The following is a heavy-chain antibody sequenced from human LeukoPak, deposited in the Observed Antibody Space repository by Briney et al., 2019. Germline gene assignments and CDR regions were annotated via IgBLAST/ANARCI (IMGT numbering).Heavy chain of an antibody. CDR3: AGETYDILTGRMYYFDY. CDR1: GGTFSSYA. V-gene: IGHV1-69*04. D-gene: IGHD3-9*01. CDR2: IIPILGIA. J-gene: IGHJ4*02. Sequence: SVKVSCKASGGTFSSYAISWVRQAPGQGLEWMGRIIPILGIANYAQKFQGRVTITADKSTSTAYMELSSLRSEDTAVYYCAGETYDILTGRMYYFDYWGQGTLVTVSS.